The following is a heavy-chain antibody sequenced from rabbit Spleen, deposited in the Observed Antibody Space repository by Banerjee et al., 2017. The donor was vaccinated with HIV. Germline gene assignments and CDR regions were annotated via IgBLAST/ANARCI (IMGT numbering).Heavy chain of an antibody. V-gene: IGHV1S40*01. CDR2: IYTGNGKT. CDR3: ARDTASSFSSYGMDL. Sequence: LVESGGGLVQPGASLTLTCTASGFSFNVNYDICWVRQAPGKGLEWIGCIYTGNGKTYYASWAKGRFTISKTSSTVDLKMTSLTAADTATYFCARDTASSFSSYGMDLWGPGTLVTVS. CDR1: GFSFNVNYD. J-gene: IGHJ6*01. D-gene: IGHD8-1*01.